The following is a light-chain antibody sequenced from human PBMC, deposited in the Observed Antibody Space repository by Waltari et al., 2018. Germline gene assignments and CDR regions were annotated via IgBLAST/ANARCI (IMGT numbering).Light chain of an antibody. CDR1: QNINNW. J-gene: IGKJ2*01. CDR2: KAS. CDR3: LQYDSYSVT. V-gene: IGKV1-5*03. Sequence: DVPMTQSPSTLSASVGDRVTITCRASQNINNWLAWYQQKPGKAPKLLIYKASRLESGVPSRFSGSGSGTEFTLTVSSLQPDDFATYYCLQYDSYSVTFGQGTKLEI.